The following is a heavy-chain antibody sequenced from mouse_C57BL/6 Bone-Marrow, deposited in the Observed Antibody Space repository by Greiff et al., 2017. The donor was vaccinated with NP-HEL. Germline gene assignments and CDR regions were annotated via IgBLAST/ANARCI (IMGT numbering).Heavy chain of an antibody. D-gene: IGHD1-1*01. CDR2: IYPGNSDT. Sequence: VQLQQSGTVLARPGASVKMSCKTSGYTFTSYWMHWVKQRPGQGLEWIGAIYPGNSDTSYNQKFKGKAKLTAVTSASTAYMELSSLTNEDSAVYYCTRKFITTVEGDYGGQGTTLTVSS. J-gene: IGHJ2*01. V-gene: IGHV1-5*01. CDR3: TRKFITTVEGDY. CDR1: GYTFTSYW.